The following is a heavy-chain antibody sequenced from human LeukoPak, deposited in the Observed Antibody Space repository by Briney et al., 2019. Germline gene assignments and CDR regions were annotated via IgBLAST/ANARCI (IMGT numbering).Heavy chain of an antibody. J-gene: IGHJ5*01. CDR3: ARGHDYVWGSYRSVWFDP. CDR2: ICLRGST. Sequence: LGTLCLTRAVYHGSPRGYSWRSICETPEKGLEWIGDICLRGSTNYNPSLKSGVTPSVDTSKKHFSLKMRSVTAAETAVYYSARGHDYVWGSYRSVWFDPWGQGTLVTVSS. V-gene: IGHV4-34*01. D-gene: IGHD3-16*02. CDR1: HGSPRGYS.